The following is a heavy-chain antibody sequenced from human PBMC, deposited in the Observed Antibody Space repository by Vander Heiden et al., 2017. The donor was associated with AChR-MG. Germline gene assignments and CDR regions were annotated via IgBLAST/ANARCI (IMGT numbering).Heavy chain of an antibody. J-gene: IGHJ4*02. CDR1: GSTFRDSY. CDR2: ISPGSGYI. V-gene: IGHV3-11*06. Sequence: QVQLVESGGGLVKPGGSLRLPCAASGSTFRDSYMNWIRQAPGKGLEWVSYISPGSGYINYADSVKGRFTISRDNAKNSLYLQMNSLRAEDTAVYYCARDELADYWGQGTLVTVSS. CDR3: ARDELADY. D-gene: IGHD6-13*01.